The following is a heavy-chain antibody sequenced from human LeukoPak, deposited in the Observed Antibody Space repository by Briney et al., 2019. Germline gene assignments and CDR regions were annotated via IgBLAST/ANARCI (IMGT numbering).Heavy chain of an antibody. CDR2: ISSSGSTI. Sequence: PGGSLRLSCAASGFTFSSYEMNWVRQAPGKGLEWVSYISSSGSTIYYADSVKGRFTISRDNAKNSLYLQMNSLRAEDTAVYYCARVLVRGVIYYYYYMDVWGKGTTVTISS. J-gene: IGHJ6*03. D-gene: IGHD3-10*01. V-gene: IGHV3-48*03. CDR1: GFTFSSYE. CDR3: ARVLVRGVIYYYYYMDV.